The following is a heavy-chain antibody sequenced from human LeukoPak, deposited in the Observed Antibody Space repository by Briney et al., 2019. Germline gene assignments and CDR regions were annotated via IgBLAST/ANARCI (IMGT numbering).Heavy chain of an antibody. CDR3: ARDFAYYYDSSGYYPPLGY. V-gene: IGHV1-69*04. J-gene: IGHJ4*02. D-gene: IGHD3-22*01. CDR1: GGTFSSYT. Sequence: SVKVSCKASGGTFSSYTISWVRQAPGQGLEWMGRIIPILGIANYAQKIQGRVTITADKSTSTAYMELSSLRSEDTAVYYCARDFAYYYDSSGYYPPLGYWGQGTLVTVSS. CDR2: IIPILGIA.